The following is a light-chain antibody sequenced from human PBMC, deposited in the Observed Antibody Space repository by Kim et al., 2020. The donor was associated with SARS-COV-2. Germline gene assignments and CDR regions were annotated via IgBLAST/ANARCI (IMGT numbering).Light chain of an antibody. V-gene: IGKV3-11*01. CDR2: QAS. CDR3: QQRRES. J-gene: IGKJ5*01. Sequence: EIVLTQSPATLSLSPGERATFSCRASQSIDNYLAWYQHKPGRPPRLLIYQASLRVTGTPARFSGSGSGTDFTLTISSLEPEDFAVYYCQQRRESFGQGTRLEIK. CDR1: QSIDNY.